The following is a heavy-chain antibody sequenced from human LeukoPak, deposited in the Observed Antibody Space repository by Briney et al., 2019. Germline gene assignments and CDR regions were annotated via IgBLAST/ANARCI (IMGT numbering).Heavy chain of an antibody. D-gene: IGHD3-10*01. J-gene: IGHJ4*02. CDR3: ARVSLVRGAPDYYFDY. V-gene: IGHV4-59*12. Sequence: SSETLSLTCTVSGGSINSYYWSWIRQPPGKGLEWIGSSYYSGGTNFNPSLKSRVTMSVDTSKNQFSLKLSSVTAADTAVYYCARVSLVRGAPDYYFDYWGQGTLVTVSS. CDR2: SYYSGGT. CDR1: GGSINSYY.